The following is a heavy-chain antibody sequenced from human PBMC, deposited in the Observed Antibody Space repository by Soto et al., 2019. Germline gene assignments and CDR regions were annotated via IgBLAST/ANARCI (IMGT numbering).Heavy chain of an antibody. CDR1: GYTLTELS. CDR2: FDPEDGET. Sequence: ASVKVSCKVSGYTLTELSMHWVRQAPGKGLEWMGGFDPEDGETIYAQKFQGRVTMTEDTSTDTAYMELSSLRSEDTAVYYCATRESYSSSWYFDYWGQGALVTVSS. J-gene: IGHJ4*02. V-gene: IGHV1-24*01. D-gene: IGHD6-13*01. CDR3: ATRESYSSSWYFDY.